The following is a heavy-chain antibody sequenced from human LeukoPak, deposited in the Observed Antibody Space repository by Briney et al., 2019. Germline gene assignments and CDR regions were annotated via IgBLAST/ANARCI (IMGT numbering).Heavy chain of an antibody. CDR1: GFTFSSYA. D-gene: IGHD3-22*01. J-gene: IGHJ4*02. CDR2: ISYDGSNK. CDR3: ARDGDYYDSSGPKRGGFDY. V-gene: IGHV3-30-3*01. Sequence: GGSLRLSCAASGFTFSSYAMHWVRQAPGKGLEWVAVISYDGSNKYYADSVKGRFTISRDNSKNTLYLQMNSLRAEDTAVYYCARDGDYYDSSGPKRGGFDYWGQGTLVTVSS.